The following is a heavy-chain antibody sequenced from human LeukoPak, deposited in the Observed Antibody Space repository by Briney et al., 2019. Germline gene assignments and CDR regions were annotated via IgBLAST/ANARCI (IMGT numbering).Heavy chain of an antibody. V-gene: IGHV4-31*03. CDR1: AGSISSGGYY. D-gene: IGHD6-19*01. J-gene: IGHJ4*02. CDR3: ARDPGSAVATFDGDYFDY. Sequence: SQTLSLTCTVSAGSISSGGYYWSWVRQHPGKGLEWIGHIYNSGSTSYSPPLKSRVTISIDTSKNQFFLRLSSVTAADTAVYYCARDPGSAVATFDGDYFDYWGQGTLVTVSS. CDR2: IYNSGST.